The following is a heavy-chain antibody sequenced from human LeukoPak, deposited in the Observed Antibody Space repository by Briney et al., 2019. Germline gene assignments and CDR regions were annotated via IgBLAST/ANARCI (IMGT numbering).Heavy chain of an antibody. D-gene: IGHD3-10*01. V-gene: IGHV4-59*01. Sequence: SETLSLTCTVSGGSISNYWSWLRQPPGKGLEWIGYIYYSGSTNYNPSLKSRVTISVDTSKNQFSLKLSSVTAADTAVYYCARVDYYGSGSFDYWGQGTLVTVSS. J-gene: IGHJ4*02. CDR2: IYYSGST. CDR1: GGSISNY. CDR3: ARVDYYGSGSFDY.